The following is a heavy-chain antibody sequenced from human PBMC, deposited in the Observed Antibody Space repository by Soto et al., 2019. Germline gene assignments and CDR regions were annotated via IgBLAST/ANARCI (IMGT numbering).Heavy chain of an antibody. CDR1: SGSIGTYF. Sequence: TSETLSLTCTVSSGSIGTYFWSWTRQPPGKGLEWIGYIYYSGTTNYNPSLKSRVTIFLDTSKNQFSLRLSSVTAADTAVYYCARGRGGTYDAFDIWGQGTLVTVS. CDR2: IYYSGTT. D-gene: IGHD1-26*01. J-gene: IGHJ3*02. CDR3: ARGRGGTYDAFDI. V-gene: IGHV4-59*01.